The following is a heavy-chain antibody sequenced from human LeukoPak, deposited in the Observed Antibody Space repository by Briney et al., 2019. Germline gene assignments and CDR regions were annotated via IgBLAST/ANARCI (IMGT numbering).Heavy chain of an antibody. Sequence: ASVKVSCKASGYTFTDYYLHWLRQAPGQGLEWMGWINPNTGDTNYAQKFQGRVTMTRDTSSSTAYMELSGLRSDDTAVYYCARYRVGSGWYDAFDVWGQGTMVTVSS. J-gene: IGHJ3*01. CDR3: ARYRVGSGWYDAFDV. V-gene: IGHV1-2*02. CDR1: GYTFTDYY. D-gene: IGHD6-19*01. CDR2: INPNTGDT.